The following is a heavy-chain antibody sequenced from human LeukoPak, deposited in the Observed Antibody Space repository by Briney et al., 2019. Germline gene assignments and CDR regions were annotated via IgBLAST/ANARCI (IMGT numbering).Heavy chain of an antibody. CDR3: ARHSSPHAGSSSWYDF. CDR2: IYYSGNT. V-gene: IGHV4-39*01. CDR1: GGSISSSTYH. Sequence: SETLSLTCTVSGGSISSSTYHWGWIRQPPGKGLEWIGSIYYSGNTYYNPSLKSRVAISVDTSKNQFSVKLSSVTAADTAVYYCARHSSPHAGSSSWYDFWGQGTLVTVSS. D-gene: IGHD2-15*01. J-gene: IGHJ5*01.